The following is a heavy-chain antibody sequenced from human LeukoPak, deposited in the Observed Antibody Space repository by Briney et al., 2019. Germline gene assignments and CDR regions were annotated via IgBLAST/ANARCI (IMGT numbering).Heavy chain of an antibody. V-gene: IGHV1-2*02. J-gene: IGHJ6*03. CDR3: ARNSGSHTRHYYYYMDV. Sequence: ASLRASCKASGYTFTGVDMHCVRQSPGPRLEGRGWINANSGGKNYARKFQGRVTMTRDTSISTAYMELSRLRSDDTAVYYCARNSGSHTRHYYYYMDVWGKGTAVTVSS. CDR1: GYTFTGVD. D-gene: IGHD1-26*01. CDR2: INANSGGK.